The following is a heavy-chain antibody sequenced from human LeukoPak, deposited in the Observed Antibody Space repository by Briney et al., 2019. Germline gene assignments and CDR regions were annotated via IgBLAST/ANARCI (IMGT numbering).Heavy chain of an antibody. V-gene: IGHV3-23*01. J-gene: IGHJ4*02. D-gene: IGHD3-3*01. CDR3: AKARRVRGYYFLGRGGYFDY. Sequence: TGGSLRLSCAASGWMFGTYAMSWVRQAPGKGLEWVAAITATATTSYFADSVKGRFTISRDNSRTTLYLQMSSLRADDTAIYYCAKARRVRGYYFLGRGGYFDYWGQGSLVTVSS. CDR1: GWMFGTYA. CDR2: ITATATTS.